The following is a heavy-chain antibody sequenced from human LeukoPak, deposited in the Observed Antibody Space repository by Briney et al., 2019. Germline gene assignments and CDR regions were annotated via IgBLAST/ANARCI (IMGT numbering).Heavy chain of an antibody. V-gene: IGHV3-11*01. CDR3: ASGIVVPAMPDPSDYYGMDV. J-gene: IGHJ6*02. Sequence: GGSLRLSCAASGFTFSDYYMSWIRQAPGKGLEWVSYISSSGSTIYYADSVKGRFTISRDNAKNSLYLQMNSLRAEDTAVYYCASGIVVPAMPDPSDYYGMDVWGLGTTVTVSS. CDR2: ISSSGSTI. D-gene: IGHD2-2*01. CDR1: GFTFSDYY.